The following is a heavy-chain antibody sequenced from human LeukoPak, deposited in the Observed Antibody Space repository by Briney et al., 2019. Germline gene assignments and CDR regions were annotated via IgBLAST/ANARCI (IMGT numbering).Heavy chain of an antibody. V-gene: IGHV3-74*01. CDR3: AAGPSSNGHQLPH. CDR2: MSSDSTRS. J-gene: IGHJ4*02. CDR1: GFTFSGYW. Sequence: GGSLRLSCEASGFTFSGYWMHWVRKAPGKGLVWVSRMSSDSTRSSHADSVKGRFTISRDNAKKMVYLQMNSLRVEDSAVYYCAAGPSSNGHQLPHWGQGTLVTVSS. D-gene: IGHD4-11*01.